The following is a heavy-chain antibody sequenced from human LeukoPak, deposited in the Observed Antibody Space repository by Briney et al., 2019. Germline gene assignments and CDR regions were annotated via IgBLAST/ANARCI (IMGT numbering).Heavy chain of an antibody. CDR3: ARAVGATHFDY. V-gene: IGHV3-7*04. J-gene: IGHJ4*02. CDR1: GFTFSSYW. CDR2: IKQDGSEK. D-gene: IGHD1-26*01. Sequence: QPGRSLRLSCAASGFTFSSYWMSWVRQAPGKGLEWVANIKQDGSEKFYVDSVKGRFTISRDNDKNSLCLQMNSLRAEDTAVYYCARAVGATHFDYWGQGILVTVSS.